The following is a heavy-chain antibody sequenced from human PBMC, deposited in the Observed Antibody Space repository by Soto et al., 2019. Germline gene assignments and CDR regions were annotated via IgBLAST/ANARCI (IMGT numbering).Heavy chain of an antibody. V-gene: IGHV4-4*07. CDR1: GASTTIYY. Sequence: QVQLLESGPGLVKPSDTLSLTCNVSGASTTIYYWSWIRQSAGKGLEWIGRIYTTGNVNYNPSLXXXXXXXXXXSKXXLSLKLTSVTAADTAVYYCVRDRLNWFDPWGQGLQVTVSS. CDR2: IYTTGNV. CDR3: VRDRLNWFDP. J-gene: IGHJ5*02.